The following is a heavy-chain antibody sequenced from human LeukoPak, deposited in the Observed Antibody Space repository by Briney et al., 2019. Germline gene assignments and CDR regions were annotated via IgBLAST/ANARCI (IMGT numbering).Heavy chain of an antibody. Sequence: GGSLRLSYAASGFTVSSNYMSWVRQAPGKGLEWVSVIYSGGSTYYADSVKGRFTISRDNSKNTLYLQMNSLKTEDTAVYYCTTDLGQIAVAGDYWGQGTLVTVSS. V-gene: IGHV3-53*01. CDR2: IYSGGST. D-gene: IGHD6-19*01. CDR1: GFTVSSNY. J-gene: IGHJ4*02. CDR3: TTDLGQIAVAGDY.